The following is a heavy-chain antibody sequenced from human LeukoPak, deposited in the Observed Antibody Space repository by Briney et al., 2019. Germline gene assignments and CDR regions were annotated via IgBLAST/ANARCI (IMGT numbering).Heavy chain of an antibody. CDR2: ISSSSSTI. CDR3: ARDRWDCSSTSCYHYMDV. CDR1: GFTFSSYS. J-gene: IGHJ6*03. Sequence: GGSLRLSCAASGFTFSSYSMNWVRQAPGKELEWVSYISSSSSTIYYADSVKGRFTISRDNAKNSLYLQMNSLRAEDTAVYYCARDRWDCSSTSCYHYMDVWGKGTTVTISS. V-gene: IGHV3-48*01. D-gene: IGHD2-2*01.